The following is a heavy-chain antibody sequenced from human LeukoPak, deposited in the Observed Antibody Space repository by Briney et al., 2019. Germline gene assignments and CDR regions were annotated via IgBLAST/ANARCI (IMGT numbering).Heavy chain of an antibody. CDR2: ISGSGGST. CDR3: AKTPVYCSSTSCYYFDY. CDR1: GVTFSSYA. J-gene: IGHJ4*02. D-gene: IGHD2-2*01. Sequence: PGGSLRPSCAASGVTFSSYAMSWVRQAPGKGLEWVSAISGSGGSTYYADSVKGRFTISRDNSKNTLYLQMNSLRAEDTAVYYCAKTPVYCSSTSCYYFDYWGQGTLVTVSS. V-gene: IGHV3-23*01.